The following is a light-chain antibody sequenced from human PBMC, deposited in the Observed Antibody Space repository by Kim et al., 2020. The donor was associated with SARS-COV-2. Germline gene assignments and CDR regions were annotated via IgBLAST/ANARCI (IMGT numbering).Light chain of an antibody. CDR2: AAS. J-gene: IGKJ1*01. CDR3: EKYKNAPRT. CDR1: QDIASY. Sequence: DIQMTQSPSSLAASVGDRVTITCRASQDIASYVAWYQQTPGTVPRLLISAASTLQSGVPSRFSGSGSGTEFTLTINGLQPEDFATYYCEKYKNAPRTFDQGTKVDIK. V-gene: IGKV1-27*01.